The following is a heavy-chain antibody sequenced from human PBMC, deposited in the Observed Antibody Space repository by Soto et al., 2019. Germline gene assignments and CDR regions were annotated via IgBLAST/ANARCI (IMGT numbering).Heavy chain of an antibody. Sequence: GGSLRLSCAASGFTFSSYWMSWVRQAPGKGLEWVANIKKDGSEKYYVDSVKGRFTISRDNAKNSLYLQMNSLRAEDTAVYACARATAVIAVAGTSRFFDIWGQGTMVTVSS. D-gene: IGHD6-19*01. CDR1: GFTFSSYW. V-gene: IGHV3-7*01. J-gene: IGHJ3*02. CDR3: ARATAVIAVAGTSRFFDI. CDR2: IKKDGSEK.